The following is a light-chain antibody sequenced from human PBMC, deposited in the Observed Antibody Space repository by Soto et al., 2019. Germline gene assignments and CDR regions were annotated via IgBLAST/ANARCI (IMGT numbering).Light chain of an antibody. J-gene: IGKJ4*01. CDR2: AAS. CDR3: QQSYSTPLT. Sequence: DIQMTQSPSSLSASVGDRVTITCRASQSISSYLHWYQQKPGQAPKLLIYAASSLQSGVPSRFSGSGSGTDFTLNISSLQPEDFATYDCQQSYSTPLTFGGGTKVEIK. V-gene: IGKV1-39*01. CDR1: QSISSY.